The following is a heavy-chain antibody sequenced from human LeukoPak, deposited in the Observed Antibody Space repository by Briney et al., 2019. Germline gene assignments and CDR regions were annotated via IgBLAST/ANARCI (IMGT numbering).Heavy chain of an antibody. CDR1: GYTLTELS. CDR2: FDPEDGET. CDR3: ATLPRYYGSTGVDP. V-gene: IGHV1-24*01. J-gene: IGHJ5*02. D-gene: IGHD3-10*01. Sequence: ASVKVSCKVSGYTLTELSMHWVRQAPGKGLEWMGGFDPEDGETIYAQKFQGRVTMTEDTSTDTAYMELSSLRSEDTAVYYCATLPRYYGSTGVDPWGQGTLVTVSS.